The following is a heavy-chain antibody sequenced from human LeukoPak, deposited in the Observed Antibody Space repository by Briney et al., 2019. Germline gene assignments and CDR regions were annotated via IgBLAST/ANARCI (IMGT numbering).Heavy chain of an antibody. V-gene: IGHV1-69*05. CDR2: IIPIFGTA. D-gene: IGHD1-14*01. Sequence: ASVKVSCKASGGTFSSYAISWVRQAPGQGLEWMGGIIPIFGTANYAQKFQGRVTMTRDTSTSTVYMELSSLRSEDTAVYYCARSSGRSPNRDYMDIWGKGTTVTISS. CDR3: ARSSGRSPNRDYMDI. J-gene: IGHJ6*03. CDR1: GGTFSSYA.